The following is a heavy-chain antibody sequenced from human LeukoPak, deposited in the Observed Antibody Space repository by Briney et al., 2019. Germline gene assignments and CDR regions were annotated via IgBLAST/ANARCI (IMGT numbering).Heavy chain of an antibody. V-gene: IGHV4-34*01. CDR3: ARKKLRAYYMDV. Sequence: SETLSLTCAVYGGSFSGYYWSWIRQPPGKRLEWIGEINHSGSTNYNPSLKSRVTISVDTSKNQFSLKLSSVTAADTALYYCARKKLRAYYMDVWGKGTTVTVSS. D-gene: IGHD4-17*01. CDR2: INHSGST. J-gene: IGHJ6*03. CDR1: GGSFSGYY.